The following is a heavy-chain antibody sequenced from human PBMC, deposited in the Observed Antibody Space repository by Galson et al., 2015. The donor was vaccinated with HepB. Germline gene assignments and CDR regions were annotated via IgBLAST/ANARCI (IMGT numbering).Heavy chain of an antibody. Sequence: SLRLSCAASGFTFSSYSMNWVRQAPGKGLEWVSSISSSSSYIYYADSVKGRFTISRDNAKNSLYLQMNSLRAEDTAVYYCARAFYGSGSYPFDYSGQGTLVTVSS. CDR1: GFTFSSYS. V-gene: IGHV3-21*01. CDR3: ARAFYGSGSYPFDY. J-gene: IGHJ4*02. D-gene: IGHD3-10*01. CDR2: ISSSSSYI.